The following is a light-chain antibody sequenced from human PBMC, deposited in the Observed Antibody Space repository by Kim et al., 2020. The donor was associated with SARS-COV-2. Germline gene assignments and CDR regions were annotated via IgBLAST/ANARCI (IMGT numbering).Light chain of an antibody. J-gene: IGLJ1*01. CDR2: YDA. Sequence: SHELTQPPSVSVAPGQTARITCGGNNIGGKSVHWYQQKPGQAPVLVMYYDANRPSGIPERFSGSNSGNTATLTISRVQAGDEADYYCQVWDSSSDHVFGTGTKVTVL. CDR1: NIGGKS. V-gene: IGLV3-21*04. CDR3: QVWDSSSDHV.